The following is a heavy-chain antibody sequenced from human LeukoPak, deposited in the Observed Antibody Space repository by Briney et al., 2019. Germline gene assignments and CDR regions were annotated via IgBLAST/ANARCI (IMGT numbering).Heavy chain of an antibody. Sequence: PSQTLSLTCTVSGGSIGSGDYYWSWIRQPPGKGLEWIGYIYYSGSTYYNPSLKSRVTISVDTSKNQFSLKLSSVTAADTAVYYCARALLWWSNAFDIWGQGTMVTVSS. V-gene: IGHV4-30-4*08. D-gene: IGHD2-21*01. CDR1: GGSIGSGDYY. CDR3: ARALLWWSNAFDI. J-gene: IGHJ3*02. CDR2: IYYSGST.